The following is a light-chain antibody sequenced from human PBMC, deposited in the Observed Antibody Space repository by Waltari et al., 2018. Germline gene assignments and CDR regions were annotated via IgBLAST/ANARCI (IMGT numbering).Light chain of an antibody. Sequence: EIVLPQSPGTLSLSPGERATLSCRASQTVSTTYLAWYQQKPGQAPTLLIYGASSRATGIPDRFSGSGSGTDFSLTISSLEPEDFAVYYCQQYDISPLTFGGGTKVEIK. CDR2: GAS. V-gene: IGKV3-20*01. J-gene: IGKJ4*01. CDR1: QTVSTTY. CDR3: QQYDISPLT.